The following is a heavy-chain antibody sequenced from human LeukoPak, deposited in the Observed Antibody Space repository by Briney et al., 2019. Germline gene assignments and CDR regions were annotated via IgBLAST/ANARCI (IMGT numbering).Heavy chain of an antibody. J-gene: IGHJ4*02. D-gene: IGHD2-8*01. CDR2: IYSGGST. CDR1: GFTVSNNY. V-gene: IGHV3-53*01. CDR3: ARDLGCTNGVCYRTLAGY. Sequence: PGGSLRLSCAASGFTVSNNYMSWVRQAPGKGLEWVSLIYSGGSTYYADSVKGRFTISRDNSKNTLYLQMNSLRAEDTAVYYCARDLGCTNGVCYRTLAGYWGQGTLVTVSS.